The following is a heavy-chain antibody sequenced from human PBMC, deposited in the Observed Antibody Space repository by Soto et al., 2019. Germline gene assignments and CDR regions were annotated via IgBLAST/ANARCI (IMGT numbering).Heavy chain of an antibody. CDR3: ARHGERPIRSINWFGP. J-gene: IGHJ5*02. CDR2: MYYSGST. CDR1: GGSISSSNYF. V-gene: IGHV4-39*01. Sequence: QLQLQEPGTDLVKPSETLSLTCTVSGGSISSSNYFWGWIRQPAGKGLEWIGSMYYSGSTYYSSSLKSRVTIAVDTSKTQFAIKLSSVTAADTAMYYCARHGERPIRSINWFGPWGHGTLVTVSS. D-gene: IGHD4-17*01.